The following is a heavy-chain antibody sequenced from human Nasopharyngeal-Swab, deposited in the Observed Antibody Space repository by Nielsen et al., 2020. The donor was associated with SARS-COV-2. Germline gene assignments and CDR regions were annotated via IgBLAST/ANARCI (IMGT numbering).Heavy chain of an antibody. CDR3: ARDHQYNWNYVGAFDI. D-gene: IGHD1-7*01. J-gene: IGHJ3*02. V-gene: IGHV3-74*01. CDR1: GLSFSSYW. Sequence: GGSLTLSCAASGLSFSSYWMHWVRQAPGKGMVWVSRINSDGSSTSYADSVKGRFTISRHNAKNTLYLQMNSLRAEDTAVYYCARDHQYNWNYVGAFDIWGQGTMVTVSS. CDR2: INSDGSST.